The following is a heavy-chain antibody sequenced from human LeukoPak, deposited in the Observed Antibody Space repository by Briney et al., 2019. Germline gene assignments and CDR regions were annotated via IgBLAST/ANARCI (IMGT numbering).Heavy chain of an antibody. Sequence: PSETLSLTCAVYGGSISTSSFYWGWIRQPPGKGLEWIGSMYYSGSTYYNPSLKSRVTISVDTSKNQFSLKLSSVTAADTAVYYCARLRQQTPHYYYYYYYMDVWGKGTTVTISS. J-gene: IGHJ6*03. V-gene: IGHV4-39*07. CDR1: GGSISTSSFY. CDR2: MYYSGST. D-gene: IGHD6-13*01. CDR3: ARLRQQTPHYYYYYYYMDV.